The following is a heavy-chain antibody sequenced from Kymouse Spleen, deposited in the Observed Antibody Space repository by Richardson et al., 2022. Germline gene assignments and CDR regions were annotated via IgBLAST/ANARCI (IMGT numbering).Heavy chain of an antibody. D-gene: IGHD3-10*01. CDR1: GGSISSSNW. V-gene: IGHV4-4*02. CDR3: ARGRERGSGSYLYYYYYGMDV. Sequence: QVQLQESGPGLVKPSGTLSLTCAVSGGSISSSNWWSWVRQPPGKGLEWIGEIYHSGSTNYNPSLKSRVTISVDKSKNQFSLKLSSVTAADTAVYYCARGRERGSGSYLYYYYYGMDVWGQGTTVTVSS. J-gene: IGHJ6*02. CDR2: IYHSGST.